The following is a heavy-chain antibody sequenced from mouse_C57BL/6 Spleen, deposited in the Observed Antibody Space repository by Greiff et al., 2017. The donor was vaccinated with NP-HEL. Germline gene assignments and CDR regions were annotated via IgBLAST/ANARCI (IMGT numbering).Heavy chain of an antibody. D-gene: IGHD1-1*01. CDR1: GYAFSSSW. V-gene: IGHV1-82*01. CDR3: ARGENYYGSSSFAY. J-gene: IGHJ3*01. CDR2: IYPGDGDT. Sequence: VKLMESGPELVKPGASVKISCKASGYAFSSSWMNWVKQRPGQGLEWIGRIYPGDGDTNYNGKFKGKATLTADKSSSTAYMQLSSLTSEDSAVYFCARGENYYGSSSFAYWGQGTLVTVSA.